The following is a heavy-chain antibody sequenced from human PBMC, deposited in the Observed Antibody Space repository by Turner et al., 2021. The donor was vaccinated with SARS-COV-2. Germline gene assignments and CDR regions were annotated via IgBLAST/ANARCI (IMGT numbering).Heavy chain of an antibody. Sequence: EVQVLESGGGLVQPGGSVRLSCAVSGLTFSSYWMSWVRQAPGKGLEWVANIKQDESEKNYVDSVKGRFTISRDNAKNSLYLQMNSLRAEDTAVYYCATGGYSYHHWGQGTLVTVSS. CDR1: GLTFSSYW. J-gene: IGHJ4*02. D-gene: IGHD5-18*01. CDR2: IKQDESEK. CDR3: ATGGYSYHH. V-gene: IGHV3-7*03.